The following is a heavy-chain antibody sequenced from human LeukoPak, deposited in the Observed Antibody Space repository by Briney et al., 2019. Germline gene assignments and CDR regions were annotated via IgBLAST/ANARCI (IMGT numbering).Heavy chain of an antibody. CDR1: GGSLSAYY. V-gene: IGHV4-34*01. CDR2: INRSGST. J-gene: IGHJ4*02. CDR3: ARGWDSSGYSFDY. D-gene: IGHD3-22*01. Sequence: PSETLSLTCAVYGGSLSAYYWSWIRQPPEKGLEWIGEINRSGSTNYNPSLKSRVTISVDTSKNQFSLKLSSVTAADTAVYHCARGWDSSGYSFDYWGQGTLVTVSS.